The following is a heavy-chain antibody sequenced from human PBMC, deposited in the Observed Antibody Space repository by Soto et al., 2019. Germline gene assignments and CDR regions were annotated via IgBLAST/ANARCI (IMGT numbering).Heavy chain of an antibody. D-gene: IGHD6-6*01. CDR3: ARVKLREQLVRYYYYGMDV. CDR2: IIPIFGTA. Sequence: QVQLVQSGAEVKKPGSSVKVSCKASGGTFSSYAISWVRQAPGQGLEWMGGIIPIFGTANYAQKFQGRVTITGDESTSTAYMELSSLRSEDTAVYYCARVKLREQLVRYYYYGMDVWGQGTTVTVSS. V-gene: IGHV1-69*12. CDR1: GGTFSSYA. J-gene: IGHJ6*02.